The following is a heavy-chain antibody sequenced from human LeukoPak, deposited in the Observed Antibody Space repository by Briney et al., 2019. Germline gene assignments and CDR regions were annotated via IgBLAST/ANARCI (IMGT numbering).Heavy chain of an antibody. Sequence: GGSLRLSCAASGFTFSSYAMHWVRQAPGKGLEWVAIISYDGSNKYYADSVKGRFTISRDNSKNTVYLQMNSLRAEDTAVYYCATTTGTTFYWGQGTLVTVSS. CDR3: ATTTGTTFY. D-gene: IGHD1-1*01. V-gene: IGHV3-30*04. CDR2: ISYDGSNK. CDR1: GFTFSSYA. J-gene: IGHJ4*02.